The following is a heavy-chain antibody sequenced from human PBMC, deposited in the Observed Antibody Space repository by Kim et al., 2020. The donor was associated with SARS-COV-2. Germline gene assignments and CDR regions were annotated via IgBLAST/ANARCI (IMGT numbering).Heavy chain of an antibody. V-gene: IGHV3-15*01. CDR2: T. CDR3: TTTASGDGDDY. J-gene: IGHJ4*02. D-gene: IGHD7-27*01. Sequence: TDYAAPVKGRCTISRDDSKNTLYLQMNSLKTEDTAVYYCTTTASGDGDDYWGQGTLVTVSS.